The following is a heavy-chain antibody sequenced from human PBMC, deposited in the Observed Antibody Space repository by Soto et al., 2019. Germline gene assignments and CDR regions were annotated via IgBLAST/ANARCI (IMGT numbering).Heavy chain of an antibody. V-gene: IGHV1-69*06. D-gene: IGHD1-1*01. CDR2: IIPIFGTA. CDR3: ARTEPERRAFDI. CDR1: GGTFSSYA. J-gene: IGHJ3*02. Sequence: GASVKVSCKASGGTFSSYAISWVRRAPGQGLEWMGGIIPIFGTANYAQKFQGRVTITADKSTSTAYMELSSLRSEDTAVYYCARTEPERRAFDIWGQGTMVTVSS.